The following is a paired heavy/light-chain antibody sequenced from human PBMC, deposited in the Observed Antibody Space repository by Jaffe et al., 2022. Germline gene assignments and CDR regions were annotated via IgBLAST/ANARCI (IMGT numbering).Heavy chain of an antibody. J-gene: IGHJ4*02. CDR3: ATRYVVMSGVRGFDY. CDR2: INRNGINT. D-gene: IGHD2-15*01. Sequence: EVQLVESGGGLVQPGGSLRLSCAVSGVSVVNTEMHWVRQVPGKGLEWIAYINRNGINTLYGGSAKGRFTISRDNAKNSLFLQLNSLRADDTAVYYCATRYVVMSGVRGFDYWGQGTLVTVSS. CDR1: GVSVVNTE. V-gene: IGHV3-48*03.
Light chain of an antibody. CDR2: EVS. CDR1: QSLLARDGKTY. CDR3: MQSIEVPLT. J-gene: IGKJ4*01. Sequence: DIVMTQTPLSLSVTPGQPASMSCTSSQSLLARDGKTYLYWYLQKAGQPPQLLMYEVSNRFSGVSDRFSGSGSGTDFTLKISRVEAEDIGVYYCMQSIEVPLTFGGGTKVEIK. V-gene: IGKV2D-29*01.